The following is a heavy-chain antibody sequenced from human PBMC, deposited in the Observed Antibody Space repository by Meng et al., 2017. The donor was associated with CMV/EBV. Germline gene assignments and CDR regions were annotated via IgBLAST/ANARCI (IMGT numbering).Heavy chain of an antibody. CDR1: GFTFSSYE. CDR3: ATDSPISRWSQLVFDY. V-gene: IGHV3-48*03. D-gene: IGHD6-6*01. J-gene: IGHJ4*02. Sequence: GGSLRLSCAASGFTFSSYEMNWVRQAPGKGLEWVSYISSSGSTIYYADSVKGRFTISRDNAKNSPYLQMNSLRAEDTVVYYCATDSPISRWSQLVFDYWGQGTLVTVSS. CDR2: ISSSGSTI.